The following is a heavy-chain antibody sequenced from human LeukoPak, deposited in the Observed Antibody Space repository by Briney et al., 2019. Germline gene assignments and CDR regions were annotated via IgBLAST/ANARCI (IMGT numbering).Heavy chain of an antibody. J-gene: IGHJ4*02. CDR3: ATLWDDILTGPFDY. CDR2: ISWNSGSI. D-gene: IGHD3-9*01. CDR1: GFTFDDCA. V-gene: IGHV3-9*01. Sequence: GGSLRLSCAASGFTFDDCAMHWVRQAPGKGLEWVSGISWNSGSIGYADSVKGRFTISRDNAKNSLYLQMNSLRAEDTALYYCATLWDDILTGPFDYWGQGTLVTVSS.